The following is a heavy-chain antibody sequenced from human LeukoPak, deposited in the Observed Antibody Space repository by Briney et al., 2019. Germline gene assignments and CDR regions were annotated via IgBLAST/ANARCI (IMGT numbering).Heavy chain of an antibody. D-gene: IGHD1-26*01. CDR3: VREREGSNSEH. V-gene: IGHV3-53*01. Sequence: SGGSLRLSCAASGFTVSNNRLSWVRQAPGMGLEWVSTIYSDGNTYYPDSVKGRFTISRDGSKNTLYLQLNSLRTEDTAIYYCVREREGSNSEHWGQGTLVTVSP. J-gene: IGHJ1*01. CDR1: GFTVSNNR. CDR2: IYSDGNT.